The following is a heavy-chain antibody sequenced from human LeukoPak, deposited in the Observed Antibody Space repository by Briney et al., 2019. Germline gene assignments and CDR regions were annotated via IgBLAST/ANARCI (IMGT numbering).Heavy chain of an antibody. V-gene: IGHV3-30*03. CDR3: VGSPTYYYMDV. Sequence: PGGSLRLSCAASGFTFSSYWMNWVRQAPGKGLEWVTVISHDGGNDYYRDSVKGRFTISRDNSKNTVLLQMNSLSPDDTAIYYCVGSPTYYYMDVWGKGTTVTVSS. D-gene: IGHD3-10*01. CDR2: ISHDGGND. J-gene: IGHJ6*03. CDR1: GFTFSSYW.